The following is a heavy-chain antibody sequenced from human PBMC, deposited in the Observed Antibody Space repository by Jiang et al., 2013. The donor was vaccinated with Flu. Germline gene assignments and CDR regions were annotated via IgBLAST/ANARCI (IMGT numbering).Heavy chain of an antibody. Sequence: SGAEVKKPGSSVKVSCKASGGTFSSYAISWVRQAPGQGLEWMGRIIPILGIANYAQKFQGRVTITADKSTSTAYMELSSLRSEDTAVYYCARWVRGGSYFRSYYFDYWGQGTLVTVSS. CDR3: ARWVRGGSYFRSYYFDY. V-gene: IGHV1-69*04. CDR1: GGTFSSYA. J-gene: IGHJ4*02. D-gene: IGHD1-26*01. CDR2: IIPILGIA.